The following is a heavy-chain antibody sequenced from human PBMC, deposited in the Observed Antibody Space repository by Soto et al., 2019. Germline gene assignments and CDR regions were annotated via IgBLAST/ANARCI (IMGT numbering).Heavy chain of an antibody. V-gene: IGHV4-59*01. CDR3: ARIGTKVRFLEWLTGPYYFDY. D-gene: IGHD3-3*01. CDR2: IYYSGST. CDR1: GGSISSYY. J-gene: IGHJ4*02. Sequence: SETLSLTCTVSGGSISSYYWSWIRQPPGKGLECIGYIYYSGSTNYNPSLKSRVTISVDTSKNQFSLKLSSVTAADTAVYYCARIGTKVRFLEWLTGPYYFDYWGQGTLVTVSS.